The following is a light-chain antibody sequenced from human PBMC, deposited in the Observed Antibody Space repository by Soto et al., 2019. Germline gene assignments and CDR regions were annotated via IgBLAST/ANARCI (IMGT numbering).Light chain of an antibody. CDR3: QQNFDIPWT. V-gene: IGKV1-39*01. CDR1: QSISRY. CDR2: TAS. J-gene: IGKJ1*01. Sequence: DIPMTQSPSSLSASVGDRVTITCRASQSISRYLNWYQQKPGKAPKLLIYTASSLQSGVPSRFSGSGSGTDFTLTISSLQPEDFASYFCQQNFDIPWTFGQGTTVEIK.